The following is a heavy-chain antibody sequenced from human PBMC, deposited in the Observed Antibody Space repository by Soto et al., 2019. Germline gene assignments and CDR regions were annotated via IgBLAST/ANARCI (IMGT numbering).Heavy chain of an antibody. CDR2: INAGNGNT. D-gene: IGHD3-10*01. V-gene: IGHV1-3*01. Sequence: QVQLVQSGAEVKKPGASVKVSCKGSGYTFSSFVMHWVRQAPGPRLEWMGWINAGNGNTKYSQNFQGRVTITRDTSASTAYMELSSLRSEDTAVYYCARDRGARAFDIWGQGTMVTVSS. CDR1: GYTFSSFV. J-gene: IGHJ3*02. CDR3: ARDRGARAFDI.